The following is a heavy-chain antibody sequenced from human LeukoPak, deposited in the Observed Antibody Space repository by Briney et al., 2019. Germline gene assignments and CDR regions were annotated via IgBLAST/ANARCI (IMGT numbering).Heavy chain of an antibody. V-gene: IGHV1-69*04. CDR3: ARDRRLLWFGVDY. Sequence: ASVKVSCKASGGTFSSYAISWVRQAPGQGLEWMGRIIPILGIVNYAQKFQGRVTITADKSTSTAYMELSSLRSEDTAVYYCARDRRLLWFGVDYWGQGTLVTVSS. D-gene: IGHD3-10*01. CDR2: IIPILGIV. J-gene: IGHJ4*02. CDR1: GGTFSSYA.